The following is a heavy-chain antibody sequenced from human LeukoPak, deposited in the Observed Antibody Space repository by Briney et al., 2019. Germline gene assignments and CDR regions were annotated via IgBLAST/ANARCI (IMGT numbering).Heavy chain of an antibody. CDR2: SYYSGST. CDR1: GDSISGGVYY. Sequence: SETLSLTCTVSGDSISGGVYYWGWIRQHPGKGLEWIGYSYYSGSTYYNPSLTSRVTISVDTSKNQFSLKLSSVTAADTAVYYCARAICPGGSCSWFDPWGQGTLVTASS. CDR3: ARAICPGGSCSWFDP. D-gene: IGHD2-15*01. V-gene: IGHV4-31*03. J-gene: IGHJ5*02.